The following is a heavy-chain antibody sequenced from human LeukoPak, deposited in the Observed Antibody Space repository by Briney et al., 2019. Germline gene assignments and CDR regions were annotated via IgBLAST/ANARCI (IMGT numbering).Heavy chain of an antibody. CDR2: MSGSGRST. V-gene: IGHV3-23*01. J-gene: IGHJ3*02. CDR1: GFTFSSFT. CDR3: ARSFGYGVDAFDI. Sequence: QSGGSLRLSCAASGFTFSSFTMSWVRQAPGKGLAWVSAMSGSGRSTYYADSVKGRFTISRDNSKNTLYLQMNSLRAEDTAIYYCARSFGYGVDAFDIWGQGTMVTVSS. D-gene: IGHD5-18*01.